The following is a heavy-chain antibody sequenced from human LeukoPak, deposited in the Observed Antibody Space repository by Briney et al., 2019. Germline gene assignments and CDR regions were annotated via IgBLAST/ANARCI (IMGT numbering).Heavy chain of an antibody. CDR3: ARGDIVATIRYYYYGMDV. J-gene: IGHJ6*02. Sequence: ASVKVSCKASGYTFTSFVINWVRQAPGQGLEWMGWISAYNGNTNYAQKFQGRVTMTTDTSTSTAYMELRSLRSDDTAVYYCARGDIVATIRYYYYGMDVWGQGTTVTVSS. CDR1: GYTFTSFV. CDR2: ISAYNGNT. V-gene: IGHV1-18*01. D-gene: IGHD5-12*01.